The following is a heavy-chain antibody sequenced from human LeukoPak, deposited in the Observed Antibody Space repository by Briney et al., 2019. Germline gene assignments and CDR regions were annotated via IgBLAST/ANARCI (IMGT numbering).Heavy chain of an antibody. J-gene: IGHJ4*02. CDR2: ISGSGGST. CDR1: GFTFSSYA. CDR3: AKDQQHIVVVTAFDY. D-gene: IGHD2-21*02. Sequence: GGSPRLSCAASGFTFSSYAMSWVRQAPGKGLEWVSAISGSGGSTYYADSVKGRFTISRDNSKNTLYLQMNSLRAEDTAVYYCAKDQQHIVVVTAFDYWGQGTLVTVSS. V-gene: IGHV3-23*01.